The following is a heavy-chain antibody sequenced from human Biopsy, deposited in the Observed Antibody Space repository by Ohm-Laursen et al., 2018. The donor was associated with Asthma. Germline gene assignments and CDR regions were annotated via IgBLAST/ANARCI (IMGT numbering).Heavy chain of an antibody. Sequence: GASVKVSCKTSGFPFTAYYIHWVRQAPGQGLEWMGWISAYNGNTNYAQKLQGRVTMTTDTSTSTAYMELRSLRSDDTAVYYCASGLGMDVWGQGTTVTVSS. V-gene: IGHV1-18*04. CDR1: GFPFTAYY. CDR2: ISAYNGNT. CDR3: ASGLGMDV. J-gene: IGHJ6*02.